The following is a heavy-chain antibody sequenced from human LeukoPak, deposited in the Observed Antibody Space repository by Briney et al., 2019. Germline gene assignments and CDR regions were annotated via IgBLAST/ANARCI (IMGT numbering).Heavy chain of an antibody. CDR1: GGSISSYY. V-gene: IGHV4-4*07. CDR3: AGLWGHLGY. J-gene: IGHJ4*02. D-gene: IGHD3-16*01. Sequence: SETLSLTCTVSGGSISSYYWSWIRQPAGQGLEWIGRISTSGSTNYNPSLKSRVTMPVDTSKNQFSLKLSSVTAADTAVYYCAGLWGHLGYWGQGTLVTVSS. CDR2: ISTSGST.